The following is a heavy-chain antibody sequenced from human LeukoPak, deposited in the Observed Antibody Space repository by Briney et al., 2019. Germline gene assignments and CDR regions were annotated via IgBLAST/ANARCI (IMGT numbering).Heavy chain of an antibody. CDR3: AKDKSSRLLPQPYSYGMDV. V-gene: IGHV3-23*01. CDR2: ISGSGGST. Sequence: PGGSLRLSCAASGFTFSSYAMSWVRQAPGKGLEWVSAISGSGGSTYYADSVKGRFTISRDNSKNTLYLQMNSLKAEDTAIYYCAKDKSSRLLPQPYSYGMDVWGQGTTVTVSS. CDR1: GFTFSSYA. J-gene: IGHJ6*02. D-gene: IGHD3-22*01.